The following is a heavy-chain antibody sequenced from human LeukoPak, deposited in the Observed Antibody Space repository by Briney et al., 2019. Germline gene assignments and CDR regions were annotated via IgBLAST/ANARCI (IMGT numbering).Heavy chain of an antibody. V-gene: IGHV3-11*01. CDR2: ISSSGSTI. J-gene: IGHJ6*02. CDR3: ARVLRTYDSSGYYYSHYYYYGMDV. CDR1: GFTFSDYY. D-gene: IGHD3-22*01. Sequence: GGSLRLSCAASGFTFSDYYMSWIRQAPGKGLEWVSYISSSGSTIYYADSVKGRFTISRDNAKNSLYLQMNSLRAEDTAVYYCARVLRTYDSSGYYYSHYYYYGMDVWGQGTTVTVSS.